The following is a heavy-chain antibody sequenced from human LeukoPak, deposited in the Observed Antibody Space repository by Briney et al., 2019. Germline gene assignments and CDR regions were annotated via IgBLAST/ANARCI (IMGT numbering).Heavy chain of an antibody. V-gene: IGHV3-21*01. Sequence: GGSLRLSCAASGFTFSSYSMDWVRQAPGKGLEWVSSISSSSSYIYYADSVKGRFTISRDNAKNSLYLQMNSLRAEDTAVYYCARDSGSVVDYWGQGTLVTVSS. CDR1: GFTFSSYS. CDR2: ISSSSSYI. CDR3: ARDSGSVVDY. D-gene: IGHD4-23*01. J-gene: IGHJ4*02.